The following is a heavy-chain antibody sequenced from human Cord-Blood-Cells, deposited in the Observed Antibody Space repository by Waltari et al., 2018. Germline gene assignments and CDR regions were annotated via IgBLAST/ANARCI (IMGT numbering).Heavy chain of an antibody. CDR2: INHSGST. CDR3: ARGGIVTGDPYYYYYMDV. Sequence: QVQLQQWGAGLLKPSETLSLTCAVYGGSFSGYYWSWIRQPPGKGLEWIGEINHSGSTNYNPSLKRRVTISVDTSKNQFSLKLSSVTAADTAVYYCARGGIVTGDPYYYYYMDVWGKGTTVTVSS. J-gene: IGHJ6*03. CDR1: GGSFSGYY. D-gene: IGHD7-27*01. V-gene: IGHV4-34*01.